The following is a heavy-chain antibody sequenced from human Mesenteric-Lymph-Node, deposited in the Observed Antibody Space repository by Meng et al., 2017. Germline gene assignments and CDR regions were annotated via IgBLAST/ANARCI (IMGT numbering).Heavy chain of an antibody. CDR2: INPSGGST. CDR3: ANLVGATRFDY. J-gene: IGHJ4*02. Sequence: ASVKVSCKASGYTFTSYYMHWVRQAPGQGLEWMGIINPSGGSTSYAQKFQGRVTMTRDTSTSTAYMELSSLRSEDTAVYYCANLVGATRFDYWGQGTLVTVSS. D-gene: IGHD1-26*01. V-gene: IGHV1-46*01. CDR1: GYTFTSYY.